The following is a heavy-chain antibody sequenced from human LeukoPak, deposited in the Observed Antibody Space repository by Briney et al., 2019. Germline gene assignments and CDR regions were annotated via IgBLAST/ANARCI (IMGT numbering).Heavy chain of an antibody. D-gene: IGHD6-19*01. Sequence: PGGSLRLSCAASGFTFSSYAMSWVRQAPGKGLEWVSAISGSGGSTYYADSVKGRFTISGDNSKNTLYLQMNSLRAEDTAVYYCAKGVGQWLVKLAFDIWGQGTMVTVSS. J-gene: IGHJ3*02. CDR1: GFTFSSYA. CDR3: AKGVGQWLVKLAFDI. V-gene: IGHV3-23*01. CDR2: ISGSGGST.